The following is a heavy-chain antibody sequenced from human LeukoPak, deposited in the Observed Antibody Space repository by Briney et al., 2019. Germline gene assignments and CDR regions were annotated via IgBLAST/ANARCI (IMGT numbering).Heavy chain of an antibody. CDR2: GHHSESS. CDR1: GDSVTSTY. J-gene: IGHJ4*02. V-gene: IGHV4-59*02. Sequence: SETLSLTCSVSGDSVTSTYWSWIRQLPGKGLEWIAYGHHSESSNYNPSFRSRVIIPVDTSRNQFSLRLSSVTAADTAIYYCARESAGSLHDSTAAFHYWGQGILVIVSS. D-gene: IGHD2-8*02. CDR3: ARESAGSLHDSTAAFHY.